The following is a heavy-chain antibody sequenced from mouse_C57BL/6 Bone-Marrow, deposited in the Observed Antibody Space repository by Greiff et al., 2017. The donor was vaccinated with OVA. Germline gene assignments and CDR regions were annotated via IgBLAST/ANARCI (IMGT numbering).Heavy chain of an antibody. V-gene: IGHV1-80*01. CDR3: ARFYYDYDGGFDY. Sequence: VQLQQSGAELVKPGASVKISCKASGYAFSSYWMNWVKQRPGKGLEWIGQIYPGDGDTNYNGKFKGKATLTADKSSSTAYMQLSSLTSEDSAVYFCARFYYDYDGGFDYWGQGTTLTVSS. D-gene: IGHD2-4*01. J-gene: IGHJ2*01. CDR2: IYPGDGDT. CDR1: GYAFSSYW.